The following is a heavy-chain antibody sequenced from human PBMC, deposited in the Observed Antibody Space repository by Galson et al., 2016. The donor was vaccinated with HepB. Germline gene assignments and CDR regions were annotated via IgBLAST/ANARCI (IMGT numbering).Heavy chain of an antibody. CDR1: GYTFTTYA. J-gene: IGHJ6*02. Sequence: SVKVSCKASGYTFTTYAIHWVRQAPGQRLEWMGWINTGSGYTKYSQTFQDRVTISRDTSADIVFMDVGSLTSEDTAVYYCARDGNEGAAAGPSGVGYYGMEVWGQGTTVTVSS. V-gene: IGHV1-3*04. D-gene: IGHD6-13*01. CDR2: INTGSGYT. CDR3: ARDGNEGAAAGPSGVGYYGMEV.